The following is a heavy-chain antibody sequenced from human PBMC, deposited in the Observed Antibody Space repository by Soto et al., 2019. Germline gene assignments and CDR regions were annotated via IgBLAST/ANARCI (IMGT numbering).Heavy chain of an antibody. V-gene: IGHV4-34*01. J-gene: IGHJ5*02. CDR3: ARRALLRYFDWLSYNWFDP. CDR2: INHSGST. D-gene: IGHD3-9*01. Sequence: PSETLSLTCAVYGGSFSGYYLSWIRQPPGKGLEWIGEINHSGSTNYNPSLKSRVTISVDTSKNQFSLKLSSVTAADTAVYYCARRALLRYFDWLSYNWFDPWGQGTLVTVSS. CDR1: GGSFSGYY.